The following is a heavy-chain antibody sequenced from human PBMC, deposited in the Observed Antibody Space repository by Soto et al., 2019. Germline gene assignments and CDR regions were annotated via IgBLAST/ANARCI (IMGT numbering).Heavy chain of an antibody. CDR3: ARDFGDIVVVVAATDFDY. V-gene: IGHV1-18*01. CDR1: GYTFTSYG. CDR2: ISAYNGNT. J-gene: IGHJ4*02. Sequence: ASVKVSCKASGYTFTSYGISWVRQAPGQGLEWMGWISAYNGNTNYAQKLQGRVTMTTDTSTSTAYMELRSLRSDDTAVYYCARDFGDIVVVVAATDFDYWGQGTLVTVSS. D-gene: IGHD2-15*01.